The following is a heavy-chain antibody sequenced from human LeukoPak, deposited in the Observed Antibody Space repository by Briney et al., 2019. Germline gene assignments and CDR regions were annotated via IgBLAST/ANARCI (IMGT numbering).Heavy chain of an antibody. CDR2: ISSSSSYI. V-gene: IGHV3-21*01. Sequence: GGSLRLSCAASGFTFSSYSMNWVRQAPGKGLEWVSSISSSSSYIYYADSVKGRFTISRDNAKNSLYLQMNSLGAEDTAVYYCARTNPGLRESYWGQGTLVTVSS. D-gene: IGHD4-17*01. CDR1: GFTFSSYS. CDR3: ARTNPGLRESY. J-gene: IGHJ4*02.